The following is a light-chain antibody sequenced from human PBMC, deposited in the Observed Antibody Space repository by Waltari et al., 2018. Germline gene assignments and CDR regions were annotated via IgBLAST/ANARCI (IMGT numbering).Light chain of an antibody. CDR1: QSVGRA. CDR2: GAS. V-gene: IGKV3-20*01. Sequence: EIVLTQSPGTLSLSQGERATLSCRASQSVGRALIWYQQKPGQAPRLLIYGASTRATGIPDRFSGSGFGTDFSLTISRLEPEDFAVYYCQRNDRLPVTFGQGTKVEIK. J-gene: IGKJ1*01. CDR3: QRNDRLPVT.